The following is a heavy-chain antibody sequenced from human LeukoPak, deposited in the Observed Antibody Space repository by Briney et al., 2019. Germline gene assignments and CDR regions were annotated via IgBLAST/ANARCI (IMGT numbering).Heavy chain of an antibody. J-gene: IGHJ5*02. CDR3: ATRADWFDP. CDR1: RDSITSYY. V-gene: IGHV4-59*12. CDR2: VFHSGVT. Sequence: PSETLSLTCSVSRDSITSYYWSWIRQPPGRGLEWIGYVFHSGVTNYNPSLKSRVTLSLDTSKNQFSLKLKSVTAADTAVYFCATRADWFDPWGQGTLVTVSS.